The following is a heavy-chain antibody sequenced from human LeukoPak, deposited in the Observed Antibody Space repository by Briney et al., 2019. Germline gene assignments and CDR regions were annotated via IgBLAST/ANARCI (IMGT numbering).Heavy chain of an antibody. CDR2: INPNSGAT. Sequence: ASVKVSCKASTFTGYYMHWVRQAPGQGLEWMGWINPNSGATIYAQKFQGRITMTRDTSISTAYMELSRLRSDDTAMYYCAREDIVTSNNFDCSGQGTLVTVSS. J-gene: IGHJ4*02. CDR1: TFTGYY. V-gene: IGHV1-2*02. CDR3: AREDIVTSNNFDC. D-gene: IGHD5-12*01.